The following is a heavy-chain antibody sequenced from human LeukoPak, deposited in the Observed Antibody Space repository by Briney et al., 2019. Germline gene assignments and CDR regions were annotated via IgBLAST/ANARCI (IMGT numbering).Heavy chain of an antibody. CDR2: ITSDGRST. D-gene: IGHD3-22*01. Sequence: GGSLRLSCAASGFTFSSTWMHWVRQVPGKGLVWVSRITSDGRSTEYAESVKGRFTISRDNAKNTLYLQMNSLRVEDTAVYYCAKHPSGYYYDHFDYWGQGTLVTVSS. CDR3: AKHPSGYYYDHFDY. V-gene: IGHV3-74*01. CDR1: GFTFSSTW. J-gene: IGHJ4*02.